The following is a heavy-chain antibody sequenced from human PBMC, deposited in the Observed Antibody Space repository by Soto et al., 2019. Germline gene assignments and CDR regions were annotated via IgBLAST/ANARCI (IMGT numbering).Heavy chain of an antibody. V-gene: IGHV4-59*01. Sequence: SETLSLTCTVSGGSISSYYWSWIRQPPGKGLEWIGYIYYSGSTNYNRSLKSRVTISVDTSKNQFSLKLSSVTAADTAVYYCAGLIAAAGMDWFDPWGQGTLVTVSS. CDR3: AGLIAAAGMDWFDP. CDR2: IYYSGST. J-gene: IGHJ5*02. CDR1: GGSISSYY. D-gene: IGHD6-13*01.